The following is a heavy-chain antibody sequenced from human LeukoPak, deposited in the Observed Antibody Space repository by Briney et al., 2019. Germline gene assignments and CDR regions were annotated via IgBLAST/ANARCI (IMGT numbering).Heavy chain of an antibody. CDR1: EFTFSNAY. V-gene: IGHV3-11*04. J-gene: IGHJ3*02. CDR3: VRDRSGDSCYGAFDI. D-gene: IGHD2-15*01. CDR2: ISSSGSSI. Sequence: GGSLRLSCAASEFTFSNAYMSWVRQAPGKGLEWISYISSSGSSIYYADSVKGRFTISRDNAKNSLYLQMKSLRAEDTAVYYCVRDRSGDSCYGAFDIWGQGTMVTVSS.